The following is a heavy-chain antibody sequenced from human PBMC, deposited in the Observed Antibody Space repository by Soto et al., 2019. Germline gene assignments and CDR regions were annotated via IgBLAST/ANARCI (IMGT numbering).Heavy chain of an antibody. Sequence: SETLSLTCTVSGVSVSSGDYYWSWIRQPPGKGLEWIGYIYYTGRTYYNPSLKSRVIISVDTSKNQFSLKLSSVTAAEKAVYYCARAHYDILTGYPTHAFDIWGQGTMV. CDR2: IYYTGRT. J-gene: IGHJ3*02. D-gene: IGHD3-9*01. CDR1: GVSVSSGDYY. V-gene: IGHV4-30-4*01. CDR3: ARAHYDILTGYPTHAFDI.